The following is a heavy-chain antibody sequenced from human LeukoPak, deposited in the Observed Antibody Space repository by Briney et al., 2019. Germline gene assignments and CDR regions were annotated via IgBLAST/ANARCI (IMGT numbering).Heavy chain of an antibody. CDR3: ATHTSSSIY. V-gene: IGHV3-48*04. CDR1: GLTFSSYW. CDR2: MGFSGRI. Sequence: SGGSLRLSCAASGLTFSSYWMSWVRQAPGKGLEWISNMGFSGRIYYADSVKGRFTISRDNAKNYFYLQMNSLGAEDTAVYYCATHTSSSIYWGQGTLVTVSS. D-gene: IGHD6-6*01. J-gene: IGHJ4*02.